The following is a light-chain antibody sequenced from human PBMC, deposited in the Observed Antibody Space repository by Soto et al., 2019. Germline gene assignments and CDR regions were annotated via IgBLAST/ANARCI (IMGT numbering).Light chain of an antibody. Sequence: QSVLTQPPSVSGAPGQRVTISCTGSSSNIGAGVDVHWYQHLPGTAPKLLVYGTTNRPSGVPDRFSGSKSDAAASLAITGLQAEDESDYYCQSYDSSLSAWVFGGGTQLTVL. CDR2: GTT. J-gene: IGLJ3*02. CDR1: SSNIGAGVD. V-gene: IGLV1-40*01. CDR3: QSYDSSLSAWV.